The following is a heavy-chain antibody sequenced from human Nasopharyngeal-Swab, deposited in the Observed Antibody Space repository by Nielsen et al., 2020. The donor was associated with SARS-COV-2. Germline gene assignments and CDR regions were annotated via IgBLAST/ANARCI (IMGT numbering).Heavy chain of an antibody. V-gene: IGHV1-18*01. CDR2: INTYTGNT. J-gene: IGHJ5*02. Sequence: ASVKVSCKTSGYSFVTHGISWVRQAPGQGLEWMGWINTYTGNTNYAQKVQGRVTMSADTSTNTAYIELRSLRSDDTAVYYCARGQVVITGSNNWFDPWGQGTLVTVSS. CDR1: GYSFVTHG. CDR3: ARGQVVITGSNNWFDP. D-gene: IGHD3-22*01.